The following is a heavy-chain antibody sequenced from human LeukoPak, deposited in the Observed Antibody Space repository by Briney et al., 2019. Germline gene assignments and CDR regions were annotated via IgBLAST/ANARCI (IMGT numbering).Heavy chain of an antibody. Sequence: SETLSLTCTVSGGSISSYYWSWIRQPAGKGLEWIGRIYSTGSTNYNPSLNSRVTMSVDTPKNQFSLRLRSVTAADTAVYYCARQIASAGTAGFDFWGQGALVTVSS. V-gene: IGHV4-4*07. CDR2: IYSTGST. CDR1: GGSISSYY. D-gene: IGHD6-13*01. J-gene: IGHJ4*02. CDR3: ARQIASAGTAGFDF.